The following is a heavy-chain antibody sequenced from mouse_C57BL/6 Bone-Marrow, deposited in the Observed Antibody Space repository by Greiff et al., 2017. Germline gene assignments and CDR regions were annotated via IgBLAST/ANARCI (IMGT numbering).Heavy chain of an antibody. V-gene: IGHV5-2*01. CDR1: EYEFPSHD. D-gene: IGHD2-2*01. Sequence: EVKLMESGGGLVQPGESLKLSCESNEYEFPSHDMSWVRKTPEKRLELVAAINSDGGSTYYPDTMERRFIISRDNTKKTLYLQMSSLRSEDTAVYYCASSYGYEDYYAMDYWGQGTSVTVSS. CDR2: INSDGGST. J-gene: IGHJ4*01. CDR3: ASSYGYEDYYAMDY.